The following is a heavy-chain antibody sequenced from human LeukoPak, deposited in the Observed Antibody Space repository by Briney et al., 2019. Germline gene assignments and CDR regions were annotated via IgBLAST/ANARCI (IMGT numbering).Heavy chain of an antibody. CDR3: RSEVQLGGTGYYYMDV. CDR1: GGTFSGYT. D-gene: IGHD6-6*01. V-gene: IGHV1-69*13. J-gene: IGHJ6*03. Sequence: SVKVSCKASGGTFSGYTISWVRQAPGQGLEWMGGIIPIFGTANYAQKFQGRVTITADESTSTAYMELSSLRSEDTAVYHCRSEVQLGGTGYYYMDVWGKGTAATVSS. CDR2: IIPIFGTA.